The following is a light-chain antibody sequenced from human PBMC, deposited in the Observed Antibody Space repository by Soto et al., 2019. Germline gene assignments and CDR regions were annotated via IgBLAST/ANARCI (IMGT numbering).Light chain of an antibody. Sequence: EIVMTQSPATLSVSPGERATLSCRASQSVSSNLAWYQQKPGQAPRLLIYAASNRATGIPDRFSGSGSGTEFTLTISSLQPDDFATYYCQQYNSYSRTFGQGTKVDIK. CDR2: AAS. J-gene: IGKJ1*01. V-gene: IGKV3D-15*01. CDR1: QSVSSN. CDR3: QQYNSYSRT.